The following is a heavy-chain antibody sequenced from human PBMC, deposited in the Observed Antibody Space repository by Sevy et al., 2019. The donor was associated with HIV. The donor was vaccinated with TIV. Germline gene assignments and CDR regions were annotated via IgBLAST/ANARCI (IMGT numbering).Heavy chain of an antibody. CDR3: ARDSSRVIVPTAGFDS. J-gene: IGHJ5*01. D-gene: IGHD1-1*01. CDR1: GFTFRSFS. V-gene: IGHV3-33*01. CDR2: IWYNGRTK. Sequence: GGSLRLSCSASGFTFRSFSMHWVRQAPGKGLEWVAAIWYNGRTKQYADSVQGRFTISRDNSKNMLNLEMNSLRAEDTALYFCARDSSRVIVPTAGFDSWGKGTVVSVSS.